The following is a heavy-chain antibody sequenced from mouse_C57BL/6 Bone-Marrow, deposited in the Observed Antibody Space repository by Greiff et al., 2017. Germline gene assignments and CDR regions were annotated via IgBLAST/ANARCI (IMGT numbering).Heavy chain of an antibody. D-gene: IGHD1-1*01. V-gene: IGHV5-17*01. CDR3: ARGGCCSSYWYFDV. CDR1: GFTFSDYG. CDR2: ISSGSSTI. Sequence: EVQLVESGGGLVKPGGSLKLSCAASGFTFSDYGMHWVRQAPEKGLEWVAYISSGSSTIYYADTVKGRFTISRDNAKNTLFRQMTSLGCGDTAMYYCARGGCCSSYWYFDVWGTGTTVTVSS. J-gene: IGHJ1*03.